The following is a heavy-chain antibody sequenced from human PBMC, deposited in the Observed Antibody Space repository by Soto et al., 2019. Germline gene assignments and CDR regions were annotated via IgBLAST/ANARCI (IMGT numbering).Heavy chain of an antibody. CDR1: GYSFTSYW. J-gene: IGHJ6*02. V-gene: IGHV5-51*01. Sequence: GESLKISCKGSGYSFTSYWIGWVRQMPGKGLEWMGIIYPGDSDTRYSPSFQGQVTISADKSISTAYLQWSSLKASDTAMYYCASRTLPVPAAPKYYYGMDVWGQGTTVTVSS. CDR2: IYPGDSDT. CDR3: ASRTLPVPAAPKYYYGMDV. D-gene: IGHD2-2*01.